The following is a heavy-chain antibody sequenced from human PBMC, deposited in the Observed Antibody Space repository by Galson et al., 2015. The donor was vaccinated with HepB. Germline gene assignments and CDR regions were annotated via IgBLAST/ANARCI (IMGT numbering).Heavy chain of an antibody. CDR1: GFTFRSYA. J-gene: IGHJ4*02. V-gene: IGHV3-23*01. CDR2: LSGVGGST. CDR3: AKQASLAYNYDSSGYYEPFDY. Sequence: SLRLSCAASGFTFRSYAMSWVRQAPGKGLEWVSALSGVEGVSALSGVGGSTYYADSVRGRFTISRDISKNTLYLQMNSLRAEDTAVYYCAKQASLAYNYDSSGYYEPFDYWGQGTLVTVSS. D-gene: IGHD3-22*01.